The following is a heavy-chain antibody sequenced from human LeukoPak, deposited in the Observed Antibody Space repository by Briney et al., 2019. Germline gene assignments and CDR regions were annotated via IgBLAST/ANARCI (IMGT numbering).Heavy chain of an antibody. Sequence: ASVKVSCKASGGTFSSYAISWVRQAPGQGLEWMGGIIPIFGTANYAQKFQGRATITTDESTSTAYMELSSLRSEDTAVYYCAGYDSSGYTYHYYFDYWGQGTLVTVSS. CDR2: IIPIFGTA. D-gene: IGHD3-22*01. CDR1: GGTFSSYA. V-gene: IGHV1-69*05. J-gene: IGHJ4*02. CDR3: AGYDSSGYTYHYYFDY.